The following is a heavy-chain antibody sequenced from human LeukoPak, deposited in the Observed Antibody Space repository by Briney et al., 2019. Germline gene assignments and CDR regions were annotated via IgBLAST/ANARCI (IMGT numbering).Heavy chain of an antibody. J-gene: IGHJ4*02. CDR2: AYYRSRWFI. V-gene: IGHV6-1*01. D-gene: IGHD3-10*01. Sequence: SQTLSLTCAISGDSVSGSPAVWNWIRQSPSRGLEWLGRAYYRSRWFIDYALSVKGRITITPDTSKNQFSLQLNSVTAEDTAVYYCARGAVRGGTNFDYWGQGTLVTVSS. CDR3: ARGAVRGGTNFDY. CDR1: GDSVSGSPAV.